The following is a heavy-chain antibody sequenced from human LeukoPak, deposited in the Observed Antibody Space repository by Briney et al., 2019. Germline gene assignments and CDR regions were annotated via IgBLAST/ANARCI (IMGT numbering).Heavy chain of an antibody. D-gene: IGHD6-19*01. CDR1: GYTFTSYD. J-gene: IGHJ5*02. V-gene: IGHV1-8*03. Sequence: GASVKVSCKASGYTFTSYDINWVRQATGQGLEWMGWMNPNSGNTGYAQKFQGRVTITRNTSISTAYMELSSLRSDDTAVYYCARVRPIFYSSGWPPYNWFDPWGQGTLVTVSS. CDR2: MNPNSGNT. CDR3: ARVRPIFYSSGWPPYNWFDP.